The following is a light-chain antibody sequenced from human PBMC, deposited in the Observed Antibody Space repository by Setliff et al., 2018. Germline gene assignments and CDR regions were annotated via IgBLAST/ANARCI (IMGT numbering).Light chain of an antibody. CDR1: SSNIGAGYD. CDR2: GNN. V-gene: IGLV1-40*01. J-gene: IGLJ1*01. CDR3: CSYAGSYTSFYV. Sequence: QSALTQPPSVSGAPGQRVTISCTGSSSNIGAGYDVHWYQQLPATAPKLLIYGNNNRPSGLPDRFSGSKSGTSASLAITGLQAEDEADYYCCSYAGSYTSFYVFGTGTKGTVL.